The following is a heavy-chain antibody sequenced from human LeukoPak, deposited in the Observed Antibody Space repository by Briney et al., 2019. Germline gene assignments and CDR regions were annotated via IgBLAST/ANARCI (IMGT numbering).Heavy chain of an antibody. CDR3: AKASDYYGSGSYYSVDY. CDR1: GFTFSSYA. D-gene: IGHD3-10*01. CDR2: ISGSGGST. V-gene: IGHV3-23*01. Sequence: GGSLRLSCAASGFTFSSYAMSWVRQAPGKGLEWVSAISGSGGSTYYADSVKGRFTISRDNSKNTLYLQMNSLRAEDTAVYYCAKASDYYGSGSYYSVDYWGQGTLVTVSS. J-gene: IGHJ4*02.